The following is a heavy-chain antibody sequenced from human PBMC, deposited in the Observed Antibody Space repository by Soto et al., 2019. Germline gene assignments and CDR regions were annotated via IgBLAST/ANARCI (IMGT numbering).Heavy chain of an antibody. D-gene: IGHD5-18*01. V-gene: IGHV3-53*01. CDR2: IYSGDNT. J-gene: IGHJ4*02. CDR1: GFTVSTNC. Sequence: GGSLRLSCAVSGFTVSTNCMSWVRQAPGKGLEWVSVIYSGDNTYYADSVKGRFTISRDNSKNTLYLQMNSLRAEDTAVYYCARGAAMVLFDYWGQGTLVTVSS. CDR3: ARGAAMVLFDY.